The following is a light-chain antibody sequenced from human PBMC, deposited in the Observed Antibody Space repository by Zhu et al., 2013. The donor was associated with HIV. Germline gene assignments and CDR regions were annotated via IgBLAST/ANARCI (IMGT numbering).Light chain of an antibody. CDR1: QSISAW. CDR3: QQYNSYPLT. J-gene: IGKJ4*01. CDR2: KAS. Sequence: DIQMTQSPSTLSASVGDRVTITCRASQSISAWLAWYQQKPGKAPKLLIYKASTLDTGVPSRFSGSGSGTEFTLTINGLQPDDFATYFCQQYNSYPLTFGGGTKVEFK. V-gene: IGKV1-5*03.